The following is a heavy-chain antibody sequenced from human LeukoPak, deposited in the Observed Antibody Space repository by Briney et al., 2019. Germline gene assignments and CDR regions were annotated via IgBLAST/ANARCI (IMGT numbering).Heavy chain of an antibody. J-gene: IGHJ4*02. CDR3: ASARLAGFDY. D-gene: IGHD2-21*01. CDR1: GFTFSSYA. V-gene: IGHV3-23*01. Sequence: GGSLRLSCAASGFTFSSYAMSWVRQAPGKGLEWASAISGSGGSTYYADSVKGRFTISRDNSKNTLYLQMNSLRAEDTAVYYCASARLAGFDYWGQGTLVTVSS. CDR2: ISGSGGST.